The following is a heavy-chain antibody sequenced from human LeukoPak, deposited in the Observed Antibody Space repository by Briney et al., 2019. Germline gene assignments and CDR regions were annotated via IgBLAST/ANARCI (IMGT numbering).Heavy chain of an antibody. V-gene: IGHV4-39*01. D-gene: IGHD3-22*01. J-gene: IGHJ4*02. Sequence: SETLSLTCTVSGGSISSSSYYWGWIRQPPGKGLESIGSIFFSGSTYYNPSLESRVTISVDTSKNQFSLKLSSVIAADTAVYYCARQFYYDSGGSHYWGQGTLVTVSS. CDR2: IFFSGST. CDR3: ARQFYYDSGGSHY. CDR1: GGSISSSSYY.